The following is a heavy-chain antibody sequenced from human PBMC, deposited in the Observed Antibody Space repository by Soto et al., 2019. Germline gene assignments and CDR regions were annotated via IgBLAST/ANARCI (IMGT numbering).Heavy chain of an antibody. CDR1: GFTFSSYS. D-gene: IGHD2-2*01. J-gene: IGHJ5*02. CDR3: AGYCSSNSGREYNWFGP. Sequence: GGSLRLSCAASGFTFSSYSMNWVRQAPGKGLEWVSSISSSSSYIYYADSVKGRFTISRDNAKNSLYLQMNSLRAEDTAVYYCAGYCSSNSGREYNWFGPWGQGTLVTVSS. CDR2: ISSSSSYI. V-gene: IGHV3-21*01.